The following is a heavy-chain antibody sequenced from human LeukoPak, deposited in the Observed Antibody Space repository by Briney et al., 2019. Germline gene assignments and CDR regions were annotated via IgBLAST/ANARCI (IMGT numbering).Heavy chain of an antibody. V-gene: IGHV3-23*01. CDR2: ISGSGTGT. CDR1: GPTFSVYA. J-gene: IGHJ4*02. CDR3: ARGGGYSGYLFYFDS. Sequence: GGSLRLSCAVSGPTFSVYAMSWVRQAPGKGLEWVSGISGSGTGTYYADSVKGRFTISRDNSKNMLYLQMNSLYAEDTAVFYCARGGGYSGYLFYFDSWGQGTLVSVSS. D-gene: IGHD5-12*01.